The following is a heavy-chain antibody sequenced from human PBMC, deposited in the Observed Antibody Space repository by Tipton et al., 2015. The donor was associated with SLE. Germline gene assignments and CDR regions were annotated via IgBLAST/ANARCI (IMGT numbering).Heavy chain of an antibody. CDR3: ARDLTAAVDYYYYGMDV. Sequence: SLRLSCAASGFTFSSYAMHWVRQAPGKGLEYVSAISSNGGSTYYANSVKGRFTISRDNSKNTLYLQMGSLRAEDMAVYYCARDLTAAVDYYYYGMDVWGQGTTVTVSS. CDR1: GFTFSSYA. J-gene: IGHJ6*02. CDR2: ISSNGGST. V-gene: IGHV3-64*01. D-gene: IGHD6-13*01.